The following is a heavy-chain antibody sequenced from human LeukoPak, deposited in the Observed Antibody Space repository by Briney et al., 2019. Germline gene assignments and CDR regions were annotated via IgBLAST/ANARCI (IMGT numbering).Heavy chain of an antibody. V-gene: IGHV1-69*04. CDR1: GGTFSSYA. D-gene: IGHD2-15*01. J-gene: IGHJ5*02. CDR2: IIPILGIA. Sequence: ASVKVSCKASGGTFSSYAISWVRQAPGQGLEWMGRIIPILGIANYAQKFQGRVTITADKSTSTAYMELSSLRSEDTAVYYCARVVGYCSGGSCQGWFDPWGQGTLVTVSS. CDR3: ARVVGYCSGGSCQGWFDP.